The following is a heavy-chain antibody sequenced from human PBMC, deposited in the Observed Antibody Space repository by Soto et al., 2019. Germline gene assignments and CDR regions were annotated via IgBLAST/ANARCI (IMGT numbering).Heavy chain of an antibody. CDR3: ARGVKYGAYSKWFDP. Sequence: ASVKVSCKASGYTFTSYDINWVRQATGQGLEYLGWMNPNSGNTGYVQRFQGRVTMTWDSSITTAYMELSSLRSEDTAVYFCARGVKYGAYSKWFDPWGQGTLVTVSS. CDR2: MNPNSGNT. D-gene: IGHD4-17*01. CDR1: GYTFTSYD. V-gene: IGHV1-8*01. J-gene: IGHJ5*02.